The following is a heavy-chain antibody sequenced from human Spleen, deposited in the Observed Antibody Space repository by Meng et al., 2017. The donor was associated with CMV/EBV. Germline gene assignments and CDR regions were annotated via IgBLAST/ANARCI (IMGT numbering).Heavy chain of an antibody. Sequence: ASVKVSCKASGYTFTSYGISWVRQAPGQGLEWMGWISAYNGNTNYAQKLQGRVTMTTDTSTSTAYMELRSLRSEDTAVYYCARDLPPYGYYDILTGYHYDAFDIWGQGTMVTVSS. V-gene: IGHV1-18*01. CDR2: ISAYNGNT. CDR1: GYTFTSYG. D-gene: IGHD3-9*01. J-gene: IGHJ3*02. CDR3: ARDLPPYGYYDILTGYHYDAFDI.